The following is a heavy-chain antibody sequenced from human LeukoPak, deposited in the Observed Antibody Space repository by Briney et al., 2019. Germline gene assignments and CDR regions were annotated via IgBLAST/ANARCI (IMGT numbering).Heavy chain of an antibody. CDR1: GFPFSSHA. Sequence: GGCLRLSCEVSGFPFSSHAMSWVRPAAGGGLEWVSGISISADMTYYADSVQGRFIISRDNSKNTVYLQMDSLRVEDTAVYYCANEEVPNDYWGQGTLVTVSS. D-gene: IGHD4/OR15-4a*01. J-gene: IGHJ4*02. CDR2: ISISADMT. CDR3: ANEEVPNDY. V-gene: IGHV3-23*01.